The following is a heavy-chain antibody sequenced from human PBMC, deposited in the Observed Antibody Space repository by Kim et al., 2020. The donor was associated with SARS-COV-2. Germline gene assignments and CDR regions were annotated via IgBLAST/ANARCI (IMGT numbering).Heavy chain of an antibody. CDR2: IYYSGST. Sequence: SETLSLTCTVSGGSISSYYWSWIRQPPAKGLEWIGYIYYSGSTNYNPSLKSRVTISVDTSKNQFSLKLSSVTAADTAVYYCARASGHYDILTGYPQDYYYYMDVWGKGTTVTVSS. CDR1: GGSISSYY. D-gene: IGHD3-9*01. V-gene: IGHV4-59*01. J-gene: IGHJ6*03. CDR3: ARASGHYDILTGYPQDYYYYMDV.